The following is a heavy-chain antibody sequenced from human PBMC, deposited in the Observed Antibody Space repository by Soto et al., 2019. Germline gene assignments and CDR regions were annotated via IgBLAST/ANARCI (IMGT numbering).Heavy chain of an antibody. CDR1: GFSLTTSGVG. Sequence: QITLNESGPTVVSPTETLTLTCRFSGFSLTTSGVGGGWIRRSPGKAPEGLALIYWDDDRRYSASLKSRLTITKDTSKNQVVLTVSDLDPTDTATYYCAHRVLRTVFGLVTTTAIYFDFWGQGTPVAVSS. D-gene: IGHD3-3*01. CDR3: AHRVLRTVFGLVTTTAIYFDF. V-gene: IGHV2-5*02. CDR2: IYWDDDR. J-gene: IGHJ4*02.